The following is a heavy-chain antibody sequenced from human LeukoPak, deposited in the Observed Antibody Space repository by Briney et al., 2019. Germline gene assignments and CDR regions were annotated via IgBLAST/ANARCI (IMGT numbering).Heavy chain of an antibody. J-gene: IGHJ6*03. CDR3: ARDPRVITIFGVVEYYYYMDV. CDR1: GYTFTSYA. D-gene: IGHD3-3*01. CDR2: INTNTGNP. V-gene: IGHV7-4-1*02. Sequence: ASVKVSCKASGYTFTSYAMNWVRQAPGQGLEWVGWINTNTGNPTYAQGFTGRFVFSLDTSVSTAYLQISSLKAEDTAVYYCARDPRVITIFGVVEYYYYMDVWGKGTTVTVSS.